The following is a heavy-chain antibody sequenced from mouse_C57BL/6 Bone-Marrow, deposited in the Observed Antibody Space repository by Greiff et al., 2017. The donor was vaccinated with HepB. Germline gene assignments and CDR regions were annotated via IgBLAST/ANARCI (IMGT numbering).Heavy chain of an antibody. CDR1: GYTFTSYW. CDR3: ARDYYGSSYAFAY. D-gene: IGHD1-1*01. V-gene: IGHV1-52*01. Sequence: QVQLKQPGAELVRPGSSVKLSCKASGYTFTSYWMHWVKQRPIQGLEWIGNIDPSDSETHYNQKFKDKATLTVDKSSSTAYMQLSSLTSEDSAVYYCARDYYGSSYAFAYWGQGTLVTVSA. J-gene: IGHJ3*01. CDR2: IDPSDSET.